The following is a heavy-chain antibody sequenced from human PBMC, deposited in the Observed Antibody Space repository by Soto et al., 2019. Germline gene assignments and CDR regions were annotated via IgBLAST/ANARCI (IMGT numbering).Heavy chain of an antibody. V-gene: IGHV4-39*01. CDR1: GGPISRSTYY. D-gene: IGHD3-16*02. CDR2: IYYSGTT. Sequence: SETLSLTCIVSGGPISRSTYYWGWIRQPPGKGLEWIGNIYYSGTTYYNPSLKSRVTISVDTSKNQFSLRVTSVTAADTSIYYCVCLSTYSYTTDVRGQGTTVTDSS. CDR3: VCLSTYSYTTDV. J-gene: IGHJ6*02.